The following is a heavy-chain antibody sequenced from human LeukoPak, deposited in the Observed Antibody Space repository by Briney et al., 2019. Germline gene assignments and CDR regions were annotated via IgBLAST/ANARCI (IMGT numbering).Heavy chain of an antibody. Sequence: GGSLRLSCAASGFTFSSYAMSWVRQAPGKGLEWVSAISGSGGSTYYADSVKGRFTISRDNPKNTLYLQMNSLRAEDTAVYYCAKDYDSSGYYELADYWGQGTLVTVSS. CDR3: AKDYDSSGYYELADY. V-gene: IGHV3-23*01. CDR2: ISGSGGST. D-gene: IGHD3-22*01. CDR1: GFTFSSYA. J-gene: IGHJ4*02.